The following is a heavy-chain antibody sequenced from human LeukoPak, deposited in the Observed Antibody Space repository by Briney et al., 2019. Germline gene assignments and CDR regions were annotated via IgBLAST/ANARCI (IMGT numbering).Heavy chain of an antibody. Sequence: GGSLRLSCAASGFTFGTYGMNCVRQAPGKGLEWVSTISGGGTYYADSVKGRFTISRDNSKNTLYLQMNSLRAEDTAVYYCAKREGSSWSNFDYWGQGTLVTVSS. J-gene: IGHJ4*02. CDR2: ISGGGT. CDR3: AKREGSSWSNFDY. CDR1: GFTFGTYG. D-gene: IGHD6-13*01. V-gene: IGHV3-23*01.